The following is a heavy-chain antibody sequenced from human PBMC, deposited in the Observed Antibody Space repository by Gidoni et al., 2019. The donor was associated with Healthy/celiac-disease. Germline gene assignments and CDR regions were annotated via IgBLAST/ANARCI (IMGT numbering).Heavy chain of an antibody. CDR2: MNPNSGNT. Sequence: QVQLVQSGAEVKKPGAPVKVSCKASGYTFTSYDINWVRQATGQGLEWMGWMNPNSGNTGYAQKFQGRVTMTRNTSISTAYMELSSLRSEDTAVYYCARVGAYCTNGVCSDWFDPWGQGTLVTVSS. CDR3: ARVGAYCTNGVCSDWFDP. V-gene: IGHV1-8*01. CDR1: GYTFTSYD. J-gene: IGHJ5*02. D-gene: IGHD2-8*01.